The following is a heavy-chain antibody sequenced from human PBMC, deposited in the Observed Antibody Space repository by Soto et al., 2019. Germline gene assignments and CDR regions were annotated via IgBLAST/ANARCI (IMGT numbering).Heavy chain of an antibody. CDR1: GYTFWGFG. CDR3: AKADSNYAGRFSYYYMDV. J-gene: IGHJ6*03. CDR2: ISGYNGNT. V-gene: IGHV1-18*01. Sequence: GASVKVSCKASGYTFWGFGISWVRQAPGQRLEWMGWISGYNGNTHYSLKFQGKVTMTTDTSTSTAYMELRNLRSDDTAVYYCAKADSNYAGRFSYYYMDVWGTGTMVTVSS. D-gene: IGHD4-4*01.